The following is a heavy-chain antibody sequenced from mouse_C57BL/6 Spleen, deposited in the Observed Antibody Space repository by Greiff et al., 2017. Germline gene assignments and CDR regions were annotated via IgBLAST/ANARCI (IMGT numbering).Heavy chain of an antibody. V-gene: IGHV1-64*01. J-gene: IGHJ2*01. CDR1: GYTFTSSW. Sequence: VQLQQPGAGLVKPGASVKLSCNASGYTFTSSWMHWVKQRPGQGLEWIGMIRPNSGSPTYNEKFKCKATLTVDKSSCTAYMQRSRLTSEDTEVYSCARRWSPDYWGQGTTLTVSS. CDR3: ARRWSPDY. CDR2: IRPNSGSP.